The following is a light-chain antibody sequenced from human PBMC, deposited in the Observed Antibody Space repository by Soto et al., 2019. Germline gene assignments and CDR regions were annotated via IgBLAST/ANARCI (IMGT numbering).Light chain of an antibody. CDR1: SSDIGGYNY. Sequence: LTQPASVSGSPGQSITISCTGTSSDIGGYNYVSWYQQHPGKVPKLMIFEVSNRPSGVSYRFSGSKSGNTASLTISGLQAEDEADYYCSSYTGSSTLYVFGTGTKVTVL. J-gene: IGLJ1*01. CDR3: SSYTGSSTLYV. CDR2: EVS. V-gene: IGLV2-14*01.